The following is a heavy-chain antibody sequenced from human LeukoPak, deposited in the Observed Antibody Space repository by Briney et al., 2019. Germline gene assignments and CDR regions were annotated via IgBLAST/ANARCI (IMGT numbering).Heavy chain of an antibody. CDR2: INSDGSST. CDR1: GFTFSSYW. J-gene: IGHJ6*02. CDR3: AKEVLLWFGELPPTLYYYYGMDV. V-gene: IGHV3-74*01. D-gene: IGHD3-10*01. Sequence: PGGSLRLSCAASGFTFSSYWMHWVRQAPGKGLVWVSRINSDGSSTSYADSVKGRFTISRDNAKTTLYLQMNSLRAEDTAVYYCAKEVLLWFGELPPTLYYYYGMDVWGQGTTVTVSS.